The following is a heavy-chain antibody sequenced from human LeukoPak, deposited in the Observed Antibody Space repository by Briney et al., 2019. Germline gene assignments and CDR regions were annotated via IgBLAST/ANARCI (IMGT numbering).Heavy chain of an antibody. CDR3: ARSDSSGYYSR. CDR1: GFTVSSNY. V-gene: IGHV3-53*01. Sequence: GRSLRLSCAASGFTVSSNYMSWVRQAPGKGLEWVSVIYSGGSTYFADSVKGRFTISRDNSKNTLYLQMNSLRAEDTAVYYCARSDSSGYYSRWGQGTLVTVSS. J-gene: IGHJ4*02. D-gene: IGHD3-22*01. CDR2: IYSGGST.